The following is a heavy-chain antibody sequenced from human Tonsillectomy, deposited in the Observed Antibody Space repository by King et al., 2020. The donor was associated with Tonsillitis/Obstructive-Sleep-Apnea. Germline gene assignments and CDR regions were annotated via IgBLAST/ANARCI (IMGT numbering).Heavy chain of an antibody. CDR3: AGDATPVAPFDY. CDR1: GGSISSSTYY. CDR2: IYYSGRT. V-gene: IGHV4-39*01. J-gene: IGHJ4*02. Sequence: QLQESGPGLVKPSETLSLTCTVSGGSISSSTYYWGWIRQPPGKGLEWIGSIYYSGRTSYNPSLKSRVTISLDTSKNQFSLKLSPWTAADTAVYYCAGDATPVAPFDYGGQGTLVTASS.